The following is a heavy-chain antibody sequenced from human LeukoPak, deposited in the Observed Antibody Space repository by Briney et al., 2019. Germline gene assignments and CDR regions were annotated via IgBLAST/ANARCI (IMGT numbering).Heavy chain of an antibody. J-gene: IGHJ1*01. D-gene: IGHD2-2*02. Sequence: GASVKVSCKASGYTFTGYYMHWVRQAPGQGLERMGWINPNSGGTNYAQKFQGRVTMTRDTSISTAYMELSRLRSDDTAVYYCASEAQYCSSTSCYKYFQHWGQGTLVTVSS. CDR1: GYTFTGYY. CDR2: INPNSGGT. V-gene: IGHV1-2*02. CDR3: ASEAQYCSSTSCYKYFQH.